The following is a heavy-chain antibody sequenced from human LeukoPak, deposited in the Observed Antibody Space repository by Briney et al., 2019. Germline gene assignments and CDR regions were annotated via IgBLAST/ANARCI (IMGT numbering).Heavy chain of an antibody. CDR3: ASELLAFSSSWDDY. D-gene: IGHD6-13*01. J-gene: IGHJ4*02. V-gene: IGHV3-48*03. CDR2: ISSSGSTI. Sequence: GGSLRLSCAASGFTFSSYEMNWVRQAPGKGLEWVSYISSSGSTIYYADSVKGRFTISRDNAKNSLYLQMNSLRAEDTADYYCASELLAFSSSWDDYWGQGTLVTVSS. CDR1: GFTFSSYE.